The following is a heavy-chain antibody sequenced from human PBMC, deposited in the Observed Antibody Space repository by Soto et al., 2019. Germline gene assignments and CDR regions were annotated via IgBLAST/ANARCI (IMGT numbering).Heavy chain of an antibody. J-gene: IGHJ6*02. D-gene: IGHD3-22*01. Sequence: LETLPLTCTVSGGSSSSSSYYWGWIRQPPGKGLEWIGSIYYSGSTYYNPSLKSRVTISVDTSKNQFSLKLSSVTAADTAVYYCARRLYYDSSGFEGGGMDVWGQGTTVTVSS. CDR1: GGSSSSSSYY. CDR3: ARRLYYDSSGFEGGGMDV. V-gene: IGHV4-39*01. CDR2: IYYSGST.